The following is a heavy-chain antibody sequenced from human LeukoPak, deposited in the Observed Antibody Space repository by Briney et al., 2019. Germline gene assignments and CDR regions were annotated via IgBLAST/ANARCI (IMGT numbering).Heavy chain of an antibody. Sequence: SETLSLTCTVSGGSISSYYWSWIRQPPGKGLEWIGYIYYSGSTNYNPSLKSRVTISVDTSKNQFSLQLNSVTPEDTAVYFCARDRRHKSPLDVWGQGTMVTVSS. CDR3: ARDRRHKSPLDV. CDR1: GGSISSYY. CDR2: IYYSGST. J-gene: IGHJ3*01. V-gene: IGHV4-59*12.